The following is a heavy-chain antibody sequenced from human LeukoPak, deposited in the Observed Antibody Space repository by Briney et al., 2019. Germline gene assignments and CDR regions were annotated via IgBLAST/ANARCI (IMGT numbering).Heavy chain of an antibody. CDR2: MWYDGSNK. Sequence: PGGSLRLSCAASGFTFSSYGMHWVRQAPGKGLEWVAVMWYDGSNKYYADSVKGRFTISRDNSKNTLYLQMNSLRAEDTAVYYCARDLKQQGHFDYWGQGTLVTVSS. D-gene: IGHD6-13*01. CDR1: GFTFSSYG. V-gene: IGHV3-33*01. CDR3: ARDLKQQGHFDY. J-gene: IGHJ4*02.